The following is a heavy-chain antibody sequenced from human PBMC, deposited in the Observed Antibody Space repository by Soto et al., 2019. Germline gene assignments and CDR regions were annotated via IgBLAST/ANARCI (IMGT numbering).Heavy chain of an antibody. V-gene: IGHV4-30-2*01. CDR3: AAGGGLPRYD. D-gene: IGHD5-12*01. J-gene: IGHJ4*02. CDR1: GGSISSGGYS. Sequence: QLQLQESGSGLVKPSQTLSLTCAVSGGSISSGGYSWSWIRQPPGKGLEWIGYIYPSGSTYYNPSLKSRVTISVDRYKNQCSLKLSSVTAADTAVYYCAAGGGLPRYDWGQGTLVTVSS. CDR2: IYPSGST.